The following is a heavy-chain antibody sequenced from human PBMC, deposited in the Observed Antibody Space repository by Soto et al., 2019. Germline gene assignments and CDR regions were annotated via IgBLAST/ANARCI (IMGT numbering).Heavy chain of an antibody. V-gene: IGHV3-21*04. Sequence: GGSLRLSCAASGFIFSSYWMHWVRQAPGKGLEWVSSISSTTNYIYYGDSVKGRFTISRDNSKNTLYLQMNSLRAEDTAVYYCAKGIRYSSSWYDYWGQGTLVTVSS. CDR2: ISSTTNYI. CDR3: AKGIRYSSSWYDY. CDR1: GFIFSSYW. D-gene: IGHD6-13*01. J-gene: IGHJ4*02.